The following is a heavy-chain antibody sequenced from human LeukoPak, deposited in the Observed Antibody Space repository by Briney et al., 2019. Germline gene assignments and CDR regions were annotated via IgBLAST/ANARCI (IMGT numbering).Heavy chain of an antibody. CDR1: GFTFSSYA. D-gene: IGHD1-26*01. CDR2: ISGSGGST. CDR3: AKDIPGGSSTVSYYYYYYGMDV. V-gene: IGHV3-23*01. J-gene: IGHJ6*02. Sequence: GGSLRLSCAASGFTFSSYAMSWVRQAPGEGLEWVSAISGSGGSTYYADSVKGRFTISRDNSKNTLYLQMNSLRAEDTAVYYCAKDIPGGSSTVSYYYYYYGMDVWGQGTTVTVSS.